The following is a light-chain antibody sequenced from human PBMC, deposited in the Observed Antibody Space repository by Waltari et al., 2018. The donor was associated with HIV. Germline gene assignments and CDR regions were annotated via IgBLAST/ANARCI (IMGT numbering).Light chain of an antibody. CDR1: SSNIGSNY. CDR2: RNN. CDR3: AAWDGRRGV. Sequence: QSVLTQPPSASGTPGQRVTISCSGSSSNIGSNYVYWYQQLPGTAPKLRIYRNNQRPSGVPDRFSGSKSGTSASLAISGLRSEDEADYYCAAWDGRRGVFGTGTKVTVL. J-gene: IGLJ1*01. V-gene: IGLV1-47*01.